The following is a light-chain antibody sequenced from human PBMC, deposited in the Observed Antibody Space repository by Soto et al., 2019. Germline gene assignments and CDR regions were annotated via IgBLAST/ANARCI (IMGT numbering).Light chain of an antibody. V-gene: IGLV3-1*01. J-gene: IGLJ3*02. CDR1: KLGDKF. Sequence: YELTQPPSVSVSPGQTASITCSGDKLGDKFACWYQQKPGQSPMLVIYEDDKRPSGIPERFSGSNSGNTATLTISGTQAMDEADYYCQAWDSSLRVFGGGTKLTVL. CDR2: EDD. CDR3: QAWDSSLRV.